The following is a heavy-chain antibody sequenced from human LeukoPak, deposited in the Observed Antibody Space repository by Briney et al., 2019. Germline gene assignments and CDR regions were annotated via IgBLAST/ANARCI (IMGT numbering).Heavy chain of an antibody. J-gene: IGHJ4*02. CDR2: IYYSGST. CDR1: GGSFSSGDYY. CDR3: ARTDDYGDYALGY. D-gene: IGHD4-17*01. V-gene: IGHV4-30-4*01. Sequence: PSETLSLTCTVSGGSFSSGDYYWSWIRQPPGKGLEWIGYIYYSGSTYYNPSLKSRVTISVDTSKNQFSLKLSSVTAADTAVYYCARTDDYGDYALGYWGQGTLVTVSS.